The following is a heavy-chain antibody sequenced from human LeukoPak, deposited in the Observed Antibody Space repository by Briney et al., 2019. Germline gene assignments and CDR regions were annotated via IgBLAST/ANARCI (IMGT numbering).Heavy chain of an antibody. J-gene: IGHJ4*02. CDR1: GFTFDDYA. D-gene: IGHD6-13*01. Sequence: GRSLRLSCAASGFTFDDYAMHWVRQAPGKGLEWVSGISWNSGSIGYADSVKGRFTISRDNAKNSLYLQMNSLRAEDTAVYYCVWAAAGDYWGQGTLVTVSS. CDR2: ISWNSGSI. CDR3: VWAAAGDY. V-gene: IGHV3-9*01.